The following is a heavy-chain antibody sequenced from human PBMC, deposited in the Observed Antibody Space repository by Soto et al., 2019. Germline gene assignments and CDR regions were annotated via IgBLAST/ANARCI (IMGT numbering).Heavy chain of an antibody. V-gene: IGHV1-69*13. J-gene: IGHJ5*02. CDR2: IIPIFGTA. Sequence: EASVKVSCKASGGTFSSYDISWVRQAPGQGLEWMGGIIPIFGTANYAQKFQGRVTITADESTSTAYMELSSLRSEDTAVYYCARGGEYSSSWDAVYNWFDPWGQGTLVTVSS. D-gene: IGHD6-13*01. CDR1: GGTFSSYD. CDR3: ARGGEYSSSWDAVYNWFDP.